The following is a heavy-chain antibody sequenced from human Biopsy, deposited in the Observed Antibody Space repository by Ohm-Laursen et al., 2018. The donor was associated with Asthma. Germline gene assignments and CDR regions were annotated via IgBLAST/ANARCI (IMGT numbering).Heavy chain of an antibody. D-gene: IGHD5-12*01. CDR3: AKRRGYSGHDNDY. CDR1: GFMFRSFG. V-gene: IGHV3-30*18. J-gene: IGHJ4*02. Sequence: SLRLSCSASGFMFRSFGMPWVRQAPGKGLEWVAVISYDGNHKFYEDSVKGRFTISRDNSKNTLYLQMNSLRTEDTAVYYCAKRRGYSGHDNDYWGQGTLVIVSS. CDR2: ISYDGNHK.